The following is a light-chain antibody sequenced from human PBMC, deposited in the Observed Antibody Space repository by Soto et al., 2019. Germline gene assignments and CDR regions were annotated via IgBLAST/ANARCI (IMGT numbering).Light chain of an antibody. V-gene: IGKV3-20*01. Sequence: ENVLTQSPGTLSLSPGERATLSCRARQAISSSYLAWYQQKPGQAPRLLIYGASGRATGIPDRFSGSGSGTDFTLTISRLEPEDFAVYYCQQYDSSPLTFGQGTKVDI. CDR2: GAS. J-gene: IGKJ1*01. CDR1: QAISSSY. CDR3: QQYDSSPLT.